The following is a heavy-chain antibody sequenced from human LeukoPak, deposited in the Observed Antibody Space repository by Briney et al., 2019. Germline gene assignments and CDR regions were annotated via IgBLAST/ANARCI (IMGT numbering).Heavy chain of an antibody. Sequence: PSETLSLTCTVSGGSISNYYWSWIRQPPGKGLEWIGYMFYGGSTNYNPSLKSRVTISIDTSKNQFSLKLSSVTAADTALYYCARLSSFYYYYYMDVWGIGTTVTVSS. J-gene: IGHJ6*03. D-gene: IGHD2-2*01. CDR2: MFYGGST. V-gene: IGHV4-59*01. CDR3: ARLSSFYYYYYMDV. CDR1: GGSISNYY.